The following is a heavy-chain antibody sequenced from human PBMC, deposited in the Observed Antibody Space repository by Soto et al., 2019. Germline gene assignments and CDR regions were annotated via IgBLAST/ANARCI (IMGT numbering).Heavy chain of an antibody. CDR3: ARDENY. CDR1: GYIFTDYN. Sequence: PSVKVSCKASGYIFTDYNLHWVRQAPGQGLEWMGWINAANGNTKYSQRFQDRVTITRDTSASTVYMELSSLGSEDTAIYYCARDENYWGQGALVTVSS. V-gene: IGHV1-3*01. J-gene: IGHJ4*02. CDR2: INAANGNT.